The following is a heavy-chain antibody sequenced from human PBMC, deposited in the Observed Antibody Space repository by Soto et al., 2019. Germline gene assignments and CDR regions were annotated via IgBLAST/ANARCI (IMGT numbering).Heavy chain of an antibody. D-gene: IGHD4-17*01. J-gene: IGHJ4*02. Sequence: PSETLSLTCTISNGSIGSYYWTWIRQPPGKGLEWIGHIYYSGSTNYNPSLKSRLTLSLDTSKNQFSLKLTSVTAEDTAVYYCARGSGERGWGQGTLVTVSS. V-gene: IGHV4-59*01. CDR3: ARGSGERG. CDR2: IYYSGST. CDR1: NGSIGSYY.